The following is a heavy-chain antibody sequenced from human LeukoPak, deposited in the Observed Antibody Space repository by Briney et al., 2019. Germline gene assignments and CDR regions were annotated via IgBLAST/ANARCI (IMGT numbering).Heavy chain of an antibody. D-gene: IGHD3-3*01. CDR2: ISWNSGSI. J-gene: IGHJ4*02. Sequence: KAGGSLRLSCAASGFTFDDYAMHWVRQAPGKGLEWVSGISWNSGSIGYADSVKGRFTISRDNAKNSLYLQMNGLRAEDMALYYCAKDRYYDFWSGEFDYWGQGTLVTVSS. CDR3: AKDRYYDFWSGEFDY. V-gene: IGHV3-9*03. CDR1: GFTFDDYA.